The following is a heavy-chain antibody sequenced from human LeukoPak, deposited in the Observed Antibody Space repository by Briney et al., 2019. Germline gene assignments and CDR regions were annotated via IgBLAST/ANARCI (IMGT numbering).Heavy chain of an antibody. CDR1: GDSVSSNGVV. V-gene: IGHV6-1*01. CDR2: TYYRSEWYY. CDR3: ARLLNAAFDI. J-gene: IGHJ3*02. Sequence: SQTLSLTSAISGDSVSSNGVVWNWIRQSLSRGLEWLGRTYYRSEWYYHYAGSVKSRITINPDTSKNQFSLQLNSVTPDDTGVYYCARLLNAAFDIWGLGTMVTVSS.